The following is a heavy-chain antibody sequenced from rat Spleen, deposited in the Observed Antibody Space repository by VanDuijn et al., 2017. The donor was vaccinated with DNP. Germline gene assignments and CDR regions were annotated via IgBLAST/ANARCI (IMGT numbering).Heavy chain of an antibody. Sequence: EVLLQESGPGLVKPSQSLSLTCSVTGLSITNNFKWSWIRKFPGNKLEWMGYINSAGTTNYNPSLKSRISITRDTSKNQFFLQVNSVTTEDTATYYCARSTDCGCNWDYWGQGVKVTVSS. CDR2: INSAGTT. J-gene: IGHJ2*01. D-gene: IGHD1-4*01. CDR3: ARSTDCGCNWDY. CDR1: GLSITNNFK. V-gene: IGHV3-3*01.